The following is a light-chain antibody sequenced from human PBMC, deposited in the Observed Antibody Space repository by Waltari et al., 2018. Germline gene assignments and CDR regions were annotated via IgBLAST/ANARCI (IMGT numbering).Light chain of an antibody. J-gene: IGLJ1*01. CDR1: SNDVGGYNY. Sequence: QSALTQPASVSGSPGQSITISCIGTSNDVGGYNYVPWYQQHPGKPPKLMIYEVSNRPSGVSNRFSGSKSGNTASLTISGLQADDEADYYCSSYTSASTLVFGTGTKVTVL. CDR2: EVS. CDR3: SSYTSASTLV. V-gene: IGLV2-14*01.